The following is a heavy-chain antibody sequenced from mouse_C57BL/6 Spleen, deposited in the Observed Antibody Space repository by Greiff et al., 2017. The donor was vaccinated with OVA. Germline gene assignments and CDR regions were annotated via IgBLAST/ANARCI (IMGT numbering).Heavy chain of an antibody. Sequence: QVQLQQSGAELVKPGASVKMSCKASGYTFTTYPIEWMKQNHVKSLERIGNFHPYNDDTKYNEKFKGKATLTVEKSSTTVELGRSRLTSDDSAFYDCARGAYSNSYYYAMDYWGQGTSVTVSS. CDR3: ARGAYSNSYYYAMDY. V-gene: IGHV1-47*01. J-gene: IGHJ4*01. CDR2: FHPYNDDT. CDR1: GYTFTTYP. D-gene: IGHD2-5*01.